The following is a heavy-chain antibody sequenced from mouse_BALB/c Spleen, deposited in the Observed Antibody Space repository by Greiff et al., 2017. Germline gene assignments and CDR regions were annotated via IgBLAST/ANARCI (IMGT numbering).Heavy chain of an antibody. D-gene: IGHD2-1*01. J-gene: IGHJ4*01. V-gene: IGHV1-9*01. CDR2: ILPGSGST. CDR3: ARERDYYRVGVYAMDY. Sequence: QVQLQQSGAELMKPGASVKISCKATGYTFSSYWIEWVKQRPGHGLEWIGEILPGSGSTNYNEKFKGKATFTADTSSNTAYMQLSSLTSEDSAVYYCARERDYYRVGVYAMDYWGEGTSVTVSS. CDR1: GYTFSSYW.